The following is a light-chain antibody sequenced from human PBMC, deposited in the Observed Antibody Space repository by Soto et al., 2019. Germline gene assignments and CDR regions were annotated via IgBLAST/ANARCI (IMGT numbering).Light chain of an antibody. CDR3: SSYAGSNILV. J-gene: IGLJ2*01. Sequence: ALTQPPSASGSPGQSVTISCTGTSSDVGGYDYVSWYQQHPGKAPKLMIYEVSKRPSGVPDRFSGSKSGNTASLTVSGLQAEDEADYYCSSYAGSNILVFGGGTKLTVL. V-gene: IGLV2-8*01. CDR2: EVS. CDR1: SSDVGGYDY.